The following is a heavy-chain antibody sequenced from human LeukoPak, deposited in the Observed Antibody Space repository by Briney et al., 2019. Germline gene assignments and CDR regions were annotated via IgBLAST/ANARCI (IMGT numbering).Heavy chain of an antibody. D-gene: IGHD4-11*01. CDR3: ARSNQADDY. V-gene: IGHV3-74*01. CDR1: GFTFSNYW. J-gene: IGHJ4*02. CDR2: INPGGSST. Sequence: PGGSLRLSCAASGFTFSNYWMHWVRQVPGKGLVWVSRINPGGSSTTCADSVKGRFTISRDNAKNTLYLQMNSLRAEDTAVYYCARSNQADDYWGQGTLVTVSS.